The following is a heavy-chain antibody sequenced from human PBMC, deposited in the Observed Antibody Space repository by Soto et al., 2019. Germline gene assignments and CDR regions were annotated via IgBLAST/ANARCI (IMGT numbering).Heavy chain of an antibody. J-gene: IGHJ4*02. CDR3: ARGRMSSSWHPARPLDY. D-gene: IGHD6-13*01. Sequence: SETLSLTCTVSGGSISSGGYYWSWIRQHPGKGLEWIGYIYYSGSTYYNPSLKSRVTISVDTSKNQFSLKLSSVTAADTAVYYCARGRMSSSWHPARPLDYWGQGTLVTVSS. CDR2: IYYSGST. CDR1: GGSISSGGYY. V-gene: IGHV4-31*03.